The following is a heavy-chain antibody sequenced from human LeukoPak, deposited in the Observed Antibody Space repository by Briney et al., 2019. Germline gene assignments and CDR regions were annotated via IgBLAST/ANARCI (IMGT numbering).Heavy chain of an antibody. Sequence: SETLSLTCTVSGGSISSSSYYWGWIRQPPGKGLEWIGSIYYSGSTYYNPSLKSRVTISVDTSKNQFSLKLSSVTAADTAVYYCARGYFTMIVREAYFGYWGQGTLVTVSS. CDR2: IYYSGST. CDR1: GGSISSSSYY. D-gene: IGHD3-22*01. V-gene: IGHV4-39*07. CDR3: ARGYFTMIVREAYFGY. J-gene: IGHJ4*02.